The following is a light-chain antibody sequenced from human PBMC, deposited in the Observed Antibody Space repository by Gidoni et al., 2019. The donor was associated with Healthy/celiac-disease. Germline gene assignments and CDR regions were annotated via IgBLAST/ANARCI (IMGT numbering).Light chain of an antibody. Sequence: DIVMTQSPLSLPVTPGEPASISCRSSQSLLHSNGYNYLDWYLQKPGQSPQLLIYLGSNRASGVPDRFSGSGSGTDFTLKISRVEAEDVGVYYCMQARKSTFGQGTKLEIK. CDR3: MQARKST. J-gene: IGKJ2*01. V-gene: IGKV2-28*01. CDR2: LGS. CDR1: QSLLHSNGYNY.